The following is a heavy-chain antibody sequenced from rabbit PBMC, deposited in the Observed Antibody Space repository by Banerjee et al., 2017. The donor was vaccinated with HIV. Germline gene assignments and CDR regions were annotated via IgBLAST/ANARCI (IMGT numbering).Heavy chain of an antibody. J-gene: IGHJ4*01. V-gene: IGHV1S45*01. D-gene: IGHD4-1*01. CDR3: ARDLAGVIGWNFTL. CDR2: VDAGSSGST. CDR1: GFSFSNGYV. Sequence: QEQLEESGGDLVKPEGSLTLTCTASGFSFSNGYVMCWVRQAPGKGLEWIAYVDAGSSGSTYYANWAKGRFTISKSSSTTVTLQMTSLTAADTATYFCARDLAGVIGWNFTLWGPGTLVTVS.